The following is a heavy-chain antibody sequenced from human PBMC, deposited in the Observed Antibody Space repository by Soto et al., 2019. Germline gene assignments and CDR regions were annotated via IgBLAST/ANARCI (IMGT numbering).Heavy chain of an antibody. CDR1: GDSVNSDNYY. Sequence: SLSLTCYVFGDSVNSDNYYWTWIRQPPGKDLEWIGNIYFSGSTYYNPSLNSRVTLSIDTSKNHFSLKLTSVTADDTAMYYCARHRAVAGLDYWGQGTLVTVYS. CDR3: ARHRAVAGLDY. V-gene: IGHV4-30-4*01. J-gene: IGHJ4*02. CDR2: IYFSGST. D-gene: IGHD6-19*01.